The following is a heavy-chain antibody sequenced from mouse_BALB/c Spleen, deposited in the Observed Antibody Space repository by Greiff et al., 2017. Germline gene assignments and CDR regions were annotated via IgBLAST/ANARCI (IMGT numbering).Heavy chain of an antibody. D-gene: IGHD2-10*02. J-gene: IGHJ3*01. Sequence: LVESGPGLVAPSQSLSITCTVSGFSLTDYGVSWIRQPPGKGLEWLGVLWGGGSTYYNSALKSRLSISKDNSKSQVFLKMNSLQTDDTAMYYCAKEEYGNYGFAYWGQGTLVTVSA. CDR1: GFSLTDYG. CDR2: LWGGGST. V-gene: IGHV2-6-5*01. CDR3: AKEEYGNYGFAY.